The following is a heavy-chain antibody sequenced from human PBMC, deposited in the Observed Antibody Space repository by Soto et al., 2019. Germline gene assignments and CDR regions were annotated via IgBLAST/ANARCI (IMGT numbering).Heavy chain of an antibody. J-gene: IGHJ5*02. CDR3: ARDGSFAPTGPYWGWFDP. D-gene: IGHD1-1*01. CDR1: GGSISSYY. CDR2: IYYSGST. V-gene: IGHV4-59*01. Sequence: SETLSLTCTVSGGSISSYYWSWIRQPPGKGLEWIGYIYYSGSTNYNPSLKSRVTISVDTSKNQFSLKLSSVTAADTAVYYCARDGSFAPTGPYWGWFDPWGQGTLVTVSS.